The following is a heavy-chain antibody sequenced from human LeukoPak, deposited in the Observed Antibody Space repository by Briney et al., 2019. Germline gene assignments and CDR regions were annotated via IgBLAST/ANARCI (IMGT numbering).Heavy chain of an antibody. J-gene: IGHJ4*02. CDR3: ARAVGPYDY. V-gene: IGHV3-30-3*01. D-gene: IGHD3-16*01. Sequence: PGRSLRLSCAASGFTFSSYAMHWVRQAPGKGLEWVAVISYDGSNKYYADSVKGRFTISRDDSKNTLCLQMNSLRAEDTAVYYCARAVGPYDYWGQGTLVTVSS. CDR1: GFTFSSYA. CDR2: ISYDGSNK.